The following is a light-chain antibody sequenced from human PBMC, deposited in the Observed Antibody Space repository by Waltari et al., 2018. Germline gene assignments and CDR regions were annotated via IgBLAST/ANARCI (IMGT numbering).Light chain of an antibody. J-gene: IGKJ1*01. V-gene: IGKV3-20*01. CDR3: QHYVRLPVT. Sequence: VLTQSPGPLSLSPGERATLSCRASQSVGRSLAWYQQKPGQAPRLLIYGASNRATGIPDRFSGSGSGTDFSLTISRLEPEDFSVYYCQHYVRLPVTFGQGTRVEIK. CDR2: GAS. CDR1: QSVGRS.